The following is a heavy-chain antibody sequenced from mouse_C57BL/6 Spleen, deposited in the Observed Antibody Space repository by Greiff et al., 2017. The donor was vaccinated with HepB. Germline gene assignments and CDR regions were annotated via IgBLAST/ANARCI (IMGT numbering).Heavy chain of an antibody. CDR1: GYTFTSYW. V-gene: IGHV1-52*01. J-gene: IGHJ4*01. D-gene: IGHD2-4*01. CDR3: ARNHYDYDGYAMDY. Sequence: QVQLQQPGAELVRPGSSVKLSCKASGYTFTSYWMHWVKQRPIQGLEWIGNIDPSDSETHYNQKFKDKATLTVDKSSSTAYMQRSSLTAEDAAVYDCARNHYDYDGYAMDYWGQGTSVTVSS. CDR2: IDPSDSET.